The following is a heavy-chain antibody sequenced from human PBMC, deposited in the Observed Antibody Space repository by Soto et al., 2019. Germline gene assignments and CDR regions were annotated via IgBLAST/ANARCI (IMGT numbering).Heavy chain of an antibody. Sequence: ASVKVSCKASGYTFSSYAIEWMRQAPGQRLEWMGWINAGNGNTKYSQKFQGRVTITRDTSASTAYMELSSLRSEDTAVYYCAREHDIWTGYYFDYWGQGTLVTLSS. V-gene: IGHV1-3*01. J-gene: IGHJ4*02. D-gene: IGHD3-9*01. CDR2: INAGNGNT. CDR1: GYTFSSYA. CDR3: AREHDIWTGYYFDY.